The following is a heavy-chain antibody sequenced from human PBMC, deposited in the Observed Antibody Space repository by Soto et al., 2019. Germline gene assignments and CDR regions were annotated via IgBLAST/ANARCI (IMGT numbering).Heavy chain of an antibody. Sequence: EVQLVESGGDLVQPGGSLRLSCAASGFTFDTYSMNWVRQAPGKGLEWVAYISYTETKHYADSVAGRFTISRDNAKNSLYLQMHSLRVEDTAVYFCTRDPHALDFWGQGTLVTVSS. J-gene: IGHJ4*02. V-gene: IGHV3-48*01. CDR3: TRDPHALDF. CDR2: ISYTETK. CDR1: GFTFDTYS.